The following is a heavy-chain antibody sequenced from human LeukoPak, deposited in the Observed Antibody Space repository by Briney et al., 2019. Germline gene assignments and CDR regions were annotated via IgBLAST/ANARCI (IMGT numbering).Heavy chain of an antibody. Sequence: SETLSLTCTVSGGSISSSSYYWGWIRQPPGKGLEWIGSIYYSGSTYCNPSLKSRVTISVDTSKNQFSLKLSSVTAADTAVYYCARRWGYYYDSSGYDYWGQGTLVTVSS. J-gene: IGHJ4*02. V-gene: IGHV4-39*01. CDR1: GGSISSSSYY. D-gene: IGHD3-22*01. CDR2: IYYSGST. CDR3: ARRWGYYYDSSGYDY.